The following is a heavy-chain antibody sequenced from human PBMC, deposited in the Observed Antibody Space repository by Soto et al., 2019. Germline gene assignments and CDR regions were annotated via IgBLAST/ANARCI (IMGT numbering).Heavy chain of an antibody. CDR3: ARDVGLADYGDYGRWWGAYYYYGMDV. CDR1: GGSVSSGSYY. D-gene: IGHD4-17*01. J-gene: IGHJ6*02. V-gene: IGHV4-61*01. Sequence: SEALSLSCTVSGGSVSSGSYYWSWIRQPPGKGLEWIGYIYYSGSTNYNPSLKSRVTISVDTSKNQFSLKLSSVTAADTAVYYCARDVGLADYGDYGRWWGAYYYYGMDVWGQGTTVTVSS. CDR2: IYYSGST.